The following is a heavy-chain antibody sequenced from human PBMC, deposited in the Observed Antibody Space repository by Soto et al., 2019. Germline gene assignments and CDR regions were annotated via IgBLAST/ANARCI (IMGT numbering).Heavy chain of an antibody. CDR1: GVSISSGNW. J-gene: IGHJ4*02. Sequence: SETLSLTCAVSGVSISSGNWWTWVRQTPQRGLEYIGEIFHDGTANYNPSLKSRVTISVDLSKNQFSLRLSSVTTADTALYYCARTTAVPNSLRSRYFFDYWGQGTLVTVSS. CDR2: IFHDGTA. CDR3: ARTTAVPNSLRSRYFFDY. V-gene: IGHV4-4*02. D-gene: IGHD4-17*01.